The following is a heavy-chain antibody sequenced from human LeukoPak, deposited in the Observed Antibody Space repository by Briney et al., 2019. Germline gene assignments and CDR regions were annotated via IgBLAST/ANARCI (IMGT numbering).Heavy chain of an antibody. V-gene: IGHV3-74*01. D-gene: IGHD1-7*01. Sequence: TGGSLRLSCAASGFTFSSYWMHWVRQDPGKGLVWVSRINSDGSSTSYADSVKGRFTISRDNAKNTLYLQMNSLRAEDTAVYYCARVGDNWNYYFDYWGQGTLVTVSS. CDR1: GFTFSSYW. CDR2: INSDGSST. CDR3: ARVGDNWNYYFDY. J-gene: IGHJ4*02.